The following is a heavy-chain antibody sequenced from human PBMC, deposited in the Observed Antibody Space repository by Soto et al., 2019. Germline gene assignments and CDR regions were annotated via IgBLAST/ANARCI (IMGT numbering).Heavy chain of an antibody. CDR3: VKVRGVFKYQMIMGGHFDX. J-gene: IGHJ4*02. Sequence: SLSLSCSASGFTFSDYAIHWVRQAPGKGLQYVSGIVGYGYKTYTADSVKGRFTISRDNSKNTLYLHMSSLRAEDTAVYYCVKVRGVFKYQMIMGGHFDXWGRGTRVTGSX. V-gene: IGHV3-64D*06. CDR1: GFTFSDYA. CDR2: IVGYGYKT. D-gene: IGHD3-10*01.